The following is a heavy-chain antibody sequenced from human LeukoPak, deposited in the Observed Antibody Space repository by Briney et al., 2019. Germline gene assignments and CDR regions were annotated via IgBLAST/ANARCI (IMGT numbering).Heavy chain of an antibody. CDR3: ARDSLSGSGWSKHPMDV. V-gene: IGHV3-11*05. Sequence: GGSLRLSCAASGFTFSDYYMSWIRQAPGKGLEWVSYISSSSSYTNYADSVKGRFTISRDNAKNSLYLQMNSLRAEDTAVYYCARDSLSGSGWSKHPMDVWGQGTTVTVSS. CDR2: ISSSSSYT. J-gene: IGHJ6*02. D-gene: IGHD6-19*01. CDR1: GFTFSDYY.